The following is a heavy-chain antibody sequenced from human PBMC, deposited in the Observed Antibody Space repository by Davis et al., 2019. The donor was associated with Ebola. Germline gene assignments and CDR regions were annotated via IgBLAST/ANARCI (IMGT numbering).Heavy chain of an antibody. D-gene: IGHD3-3*01. J-gene: IGHJ6*04. CDR3: ARSGLSFGVVKYHYGMDA. CDR1: GGSISSSNW. V-gene: IGHV4-4*02. Sequence: SETLSLTCAVSGGSISSSNWWSWVRQPPGKGLEWIGEIYHSGSTNYNPSLKSRVTISVDKSKNQFSLKLSSVTAADTAVYYCARSGLSFGVVKYHYGMDAWGKGTTVTVSS. CDR2: IYHSGST.